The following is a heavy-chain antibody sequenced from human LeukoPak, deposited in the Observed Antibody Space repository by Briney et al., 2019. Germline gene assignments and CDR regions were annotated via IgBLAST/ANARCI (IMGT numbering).Heavy chain of an antibody. D-gene: IGHD2-21*02. CDR2: INHSGST. CDR1: GGSFSGYY. Sequence: SETLSLTCAVYGGSFSGYYWSWIRQPPGKGLEWIGEINHSGSTNYNPSLKSRVTISVDTSKNQFSLKLSSVTAADTAVYYCVRGAVTALDDAFDIWGQGTMVTVSS. J-gene: IGHJ3*02. V-gene: IGHV4-34*01. CDR3: VRGAVTALDDAFDI.